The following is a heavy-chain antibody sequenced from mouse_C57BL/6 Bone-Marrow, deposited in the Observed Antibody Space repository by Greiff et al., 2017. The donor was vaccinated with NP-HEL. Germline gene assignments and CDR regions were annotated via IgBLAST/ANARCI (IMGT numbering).Heavy chain of an antibody. CDR2: FWGDGSS. J-gene: IGHJ1*03. V-gene: IGHV2-6-1*01. D-gene: IGHD1-1*01. CDR3: ARHEGYYGWWYFDV. CDR1: GFPFTRYG. Sequence: ESGPGLGAPSQSLSITCPVSGFPFTRYGVPWVRPPPGKGPGWLVVFWGDGSSTYNSAHKSRLDISKDNSKSQIFLKMNSLQTDDTAMYYCARHEGYYGWWYFDVWGTGTTVTVSS.